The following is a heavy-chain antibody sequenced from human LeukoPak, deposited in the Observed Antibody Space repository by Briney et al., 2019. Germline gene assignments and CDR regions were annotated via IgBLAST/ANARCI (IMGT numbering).Heavy chain of an antibody. CDR3: ARGRWLVGFDY. V-gene: IGHV3-13*01. D-gene: IGHD6-19*01. CDR2: IGTAGDT. Sequence: GGSLRLSCAASGFTFSSYDMHWVRQATGKGLERVSAIGTAGDTYYPGSVKGRFTISRENAKNSLYLQMNSLRAGDTAVYYCARGRWLVGFDYWGQGTLVTVSS. CDR1: GFTFSSYD. J-gene: IGHJ4*02.